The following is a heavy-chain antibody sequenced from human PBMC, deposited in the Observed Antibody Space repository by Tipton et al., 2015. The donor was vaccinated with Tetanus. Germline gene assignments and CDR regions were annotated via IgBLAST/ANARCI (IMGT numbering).Heavy chain of an antibody. J-gene: IGHJ4*02. CDR1: GFTFSSYD. Sequence: SLRLSCAASGFTFSSYDMHWVRQATGKGLEWVSVIGAAGDTYYPGSVKGRFNISRENAKNSLYLQMNSLIAGDAAVYYCARSSGYSGLGYWGQGILVNVSS. CDR2: IGAAGDT. CDR3: ARSSGYSGLGY. D-gene: IGHD3-22*01. V-gene: IGHV3-13*01.